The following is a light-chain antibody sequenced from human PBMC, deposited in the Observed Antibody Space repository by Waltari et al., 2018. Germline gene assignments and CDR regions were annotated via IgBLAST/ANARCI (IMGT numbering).Light chain of an antibody. CDR1: TSDVGGYNY. CDR3: SSYTGGTTLVV. J-gene: IGLJ2*01. V-gene: IGLV2-14*03. Sequence: QSALTQPASVSGSPGQSITISCTGTTSDVGGYNYVSWYQQHPGKAPKLAIYDVNNRPSGVSNRCSGSKSGNTASLTISRLQTEDEADYQCSSYTGGTTLVVFGGGTKLTVL. CDR2: DVN.